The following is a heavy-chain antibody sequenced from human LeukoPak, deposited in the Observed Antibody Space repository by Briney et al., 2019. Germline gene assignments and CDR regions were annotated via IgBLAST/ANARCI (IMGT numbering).Heavy chain of an antibody. V-gene: IGHV3-23*01. CDR3: VRDDLWQQMAL. J-gene: IGHJ1*01. D-gene: IGHD6-13*01. CDR1: GFTFNYYG. CDR2: ISAGGGST. Sequence: GGSLRLSCAASGFTFNYYGMNWVRQAPGKGLEWVSTISAGGGSTYYPDSVKGRFTISRDNSQNTLYLQMNSLGAEDTAVYYCVRDDLWQQMALWGQGTLVAVSS.